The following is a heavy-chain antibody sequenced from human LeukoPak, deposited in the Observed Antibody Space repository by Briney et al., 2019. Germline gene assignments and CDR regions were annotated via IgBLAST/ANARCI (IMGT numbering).Heavy chain of an antibody. CDR2: MNPNSGNT. CDR1: GYTFTSYG. J-gene: IGHJ4*02. CDR3: AIAGDPCSSTSCYADY. V-gene: IGHV1-8*03. Sequence: ASVKVSCTASGYTFTSYGISWVRQAPGQGLEWMGWMNPNSGNTGNAQKFQGRVAITRNTSISTAYMELSSLRSEDTAVYYCAIAGDPCSSTSCYADYWGQGTLVTVSS. D-gene: IGHD2-2*01.